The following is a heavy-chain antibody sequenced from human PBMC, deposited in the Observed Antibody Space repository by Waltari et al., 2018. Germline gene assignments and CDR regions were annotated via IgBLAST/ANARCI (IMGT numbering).Heavy chain of an antibody. CDR3: ARGESLYNSDWTPRGYYYYGMDV. CDR1: GGSFTGYG. Sequence: QVQLQPWGAGLLKPSETLSLTCDMSGGSFTGYGCSWSRTPHGKGREWIGEINHSGSTNYNPSLKSRVTMSVDTSKNQFSLNLSSVTAADTAVYYCARGESLYNSDWTPRGYYYYGMDVWGQGTTVTVSS. CDR2: INHSGST. J-gene: IGHJ6*02. D-gene: IGHD6-19*01. V-gene: IGHV4-34*01.